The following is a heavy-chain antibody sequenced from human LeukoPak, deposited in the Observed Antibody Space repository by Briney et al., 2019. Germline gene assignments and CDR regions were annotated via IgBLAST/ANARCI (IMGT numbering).Heavy chain of an antibody. D-gene: IGHD6-25*01. CDR1: GFIGSDYH. V-gene: IGHV3-72*01. CDR3: ARDGAAGSDSAFDV. CDR2: TRRKARSYST. Sequence: PGGSLRLSCAASGFIGSDYHMDWVRQAPGKGLEWVGRTRRKARSYSTEYAASVKGRFTISRDDSKNLVFLQMNSLKTEETALYYCARDGAAGSDSAFDVWGQGTMVTVSS. J-gene: IGHJ3*01.